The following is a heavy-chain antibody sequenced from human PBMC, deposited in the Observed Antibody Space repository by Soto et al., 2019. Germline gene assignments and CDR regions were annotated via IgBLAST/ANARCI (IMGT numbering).Heavy chain of an antibody. CDR1: GFTFDDYA. CDR3: AKDLDPRVVVVPAASQNWFDP. V-gene: IGHV3-9*01. J-gene: IGHJ5*02. CDR2: ISWNSGSI. Sequence: SLRLSCAASGFTFDDYAMHWVRQAPGKGLEWVSGISWNSGSIGYADSVKGRLTISRDNAKNSLYLQMNSPRAEDTALYYCAKDLDPRVVVVPAASQNWFDPWGQGTLVTVSS. D-gene: IGHD2-2*01.